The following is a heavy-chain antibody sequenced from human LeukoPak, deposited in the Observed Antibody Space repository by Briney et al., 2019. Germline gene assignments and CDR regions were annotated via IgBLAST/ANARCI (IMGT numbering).Heavy chain of an antibody. CDR3: ARVMVPWVVRNWFDP. D-gene: IGHD6-19*01. CDR2: ISAYNGNT. Sequence: ASVKVSCKASGYTFTSYGISWVRQAPGQGLEWMGWISAYNGNTNYAQKLQGRVTMTTDTSTSTAYMELRSLRSDDTAVYYCARVMVPWVVRNWFDPWGQGTLVTVSS. V-gene: IGHV1-18*01. CDR1: GYTFTSYG. J-gene: IGHJ5*02.